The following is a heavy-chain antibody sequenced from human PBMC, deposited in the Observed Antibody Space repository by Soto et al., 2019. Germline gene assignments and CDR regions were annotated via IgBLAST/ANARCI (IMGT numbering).Heavy chain of an antibody. Sequence: PSETLSLTCTVSGGSISSSSYYWGWIRQPPGKGLEWIGSIYYSGSTYYNPSLKSRVTISVDTSKNQFSLKLSSVTAEDTAVYYCARAEYSDSYYYYGMDVWGPGTTVTVSS. CDR1: GGSISSSSYY. J-gene: IGHJ6*02. V-gene: IGHV4-39*01. CDR2: IYYSGST. D-gene: IGHD4-17*01. CDR3: ARAEYSDSYYYYGMDV.